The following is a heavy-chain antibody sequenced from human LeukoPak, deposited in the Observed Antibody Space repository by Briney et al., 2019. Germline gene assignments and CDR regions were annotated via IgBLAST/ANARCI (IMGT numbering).Heavy chain of an antibody. CDR2: IYYTGYT. Sequence: PSETLSLTCTVSGDSISSSSYYWGWIRQPPGTGLEWIGSIYYTGYTYDNPSLRSRITMSVDTPKNQFSLQLSSVTAADTAVYYCARFHTSGYYRHFDFWGQGTLVTVSS. D-gene: IGHD3-22*01. CDR3: ARFHTSGYYRHFDF. V-gene: IGHV4-39*01. CDR1: GDSISSSSYY. J-gene: IGHJ4*02.